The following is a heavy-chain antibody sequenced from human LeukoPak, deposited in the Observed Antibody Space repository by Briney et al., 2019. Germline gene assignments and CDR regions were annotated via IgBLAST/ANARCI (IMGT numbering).Heavy chain of an antibody. CDR2: ISYDGSNK. V-gene: IGHV3-30*01. J-gene: IGHJ4*02. CDR3: ARDKWHSSSSGGGYFDY. Sequence: PGGSLRLSCAASGFTFSSYAMHWVRQAPGKGLEWVVVISYDGSNKYYADSVKGRFTISRDNSKNTLYLQMNSLRAEDTAVYYCARDKWHSSSSGGGYFDYWGQGTLVTVSS. D-gene: IGHD6-13*01. CDR1: GFTFSSYA.